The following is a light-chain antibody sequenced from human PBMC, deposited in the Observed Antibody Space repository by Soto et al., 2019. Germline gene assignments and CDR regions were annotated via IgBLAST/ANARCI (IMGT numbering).Light chain of an antibody. CDR3: SAWDDSLNAVV. J-gene: IGLJ2*01. Sequence: QTVVTKPPSASGTPGQRVTMACHGSSSNIGSNTVNWDQQLPGTAPKLLIYSNNQRPSGVPDRFSGSKSGTSASLTISGLQSEDEADYYCSAWDDSLNAVVFGGGTKLTVL. CDR2: SNN. CDR1: SSNIGSNT. V-gene: IGLV1-44*01.